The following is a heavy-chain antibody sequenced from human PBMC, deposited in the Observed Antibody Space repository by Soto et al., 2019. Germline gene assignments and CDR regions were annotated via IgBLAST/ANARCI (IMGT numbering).Heavy chain of an antibody. V-gene: IGHV1-69*01. D-gene: IGHD3-22*01. J-gene: IGHJ6*02. CDR2: TIPMFGTP. CDR1: GGTFSKYA. Sequence: QVQLVQSGAEMQQPGASVRVSYKASGGTFSKYAFSWVRQAPGQGLEWLGGTIPMFGTPNYAQKFQGRVAISAHESTATVYMELSSLRSEDTAVYFCARPLRDRNYYYGMAVWGQGTTVTVSS. CDR3: ARPLRDRNYYYGMAV.